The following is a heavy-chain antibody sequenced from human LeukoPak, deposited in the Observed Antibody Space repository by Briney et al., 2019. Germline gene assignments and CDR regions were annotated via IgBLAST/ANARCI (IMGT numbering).Heavy chain of an antibody. J-gene: IGHJ4*02. D-gene: IGHD6-13*01. Sequence: PGGSLRLSCAASGFTFSSYWMSWVRQAPGKGLEWVANIKQDGSEKYYVESVKGRFTISRDNAKISLYLQMNSLRAEDTAVYYCARDAYKQLVFDYWGQGTLVTVSS. CDR2: IKQDGSEK. CDR1: GFTFSSYW. V-gene: IGHV3-7*03. CDR3: ARDAYKQLVFDY.